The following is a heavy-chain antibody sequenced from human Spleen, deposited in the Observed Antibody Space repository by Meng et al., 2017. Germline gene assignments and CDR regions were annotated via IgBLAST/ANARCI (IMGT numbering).Heavy chain of an antibody. CDR2: IIPILGIA. D-gene: IGHD6-25*01. J-gene: IGHJ4*02. CDR1: GGTFSSYT. Sequence: SVKVSCKASGGTFSSYTISWVRQAPGQGLEWMGRIIPILGIANYAQKFQGRVTVIADKSTSTAYMELSGLRSDDTAMYYCARDEDISAAGKLFGDYWGQGTLVTVSS. V-gene: IGHV1-69*04. CDR3: ARDEDISAAGKLFGDY.